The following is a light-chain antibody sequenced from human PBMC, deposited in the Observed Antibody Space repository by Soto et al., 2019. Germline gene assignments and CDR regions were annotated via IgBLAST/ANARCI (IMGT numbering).Light chain of an antibody. V-gene: IGLV2-14*03. J-gene: IGLJ2*01. Sequence: QSALTLPASVSGSPGQSITISCTGTSSDVGAYNYVSWYQQHPGKAPKVMIYDVTNRPSGVSNRFSGSKSGNTASLTISGLQAEDEADYSCSSYTSSGTLVFGGGTKLTVL. CDR3: SSYTSSGTLV. CDR1: SSDVGAYNY. CDR2: DVT.